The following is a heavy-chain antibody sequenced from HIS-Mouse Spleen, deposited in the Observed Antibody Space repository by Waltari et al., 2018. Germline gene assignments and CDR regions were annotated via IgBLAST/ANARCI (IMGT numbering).Heavy chain of an antibody. CDR1: VFTVSSNY. V-gene: IGHV3-66*01. D-gene: IGHD6-6*01. CDR3: ARKYSSSFDY. CDR2: IYSGGST. J-gene: IGHJ4*02. Sequence: EVQLVESGGGLVHPGGSLRLSCAACVFTVSSNYLSWVRQAPGKGLEWVSVIYSGGSTYYADSVKGRFTISRDNSKNTLYLQMNSLRAEDTAVYYCARKYSSSFDYWGQGTLVTVSS.